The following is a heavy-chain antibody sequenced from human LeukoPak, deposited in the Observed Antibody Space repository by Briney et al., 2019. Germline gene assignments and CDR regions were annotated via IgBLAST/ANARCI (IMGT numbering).Heavy chain of an antibody. J-gene: IGHJ4*02. CDR2: IYYSGST. Sequence: SQSLSLTCTVSGGSISSGGYYWSWIRQHPGKGLEWIGYIYYSGSTYYNPSLKSRVTISVDTSKNQFSLKLSSATAADTAVYYCAKNRLNSGYYPSFDYWGQGTLVTVSS. D-gene: IGHD3-22*01. V-gene: IGHV4-31*03. CDR3: AKNRLNSGYYPSFDY. CDR1: GGSISSGGYY.